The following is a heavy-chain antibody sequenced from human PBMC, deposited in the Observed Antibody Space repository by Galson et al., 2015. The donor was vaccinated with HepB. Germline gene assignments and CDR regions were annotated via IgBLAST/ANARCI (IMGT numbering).Heavy chain of an antibody. V-gene: IGHV3-30*18. D-gene: IGHD3-10*01. J-gene: IGHJ4*02. CDR3: AKEVGEGYFDY. CDR1: GFTFSSYG. CDR2: ISYDGSNK. Sequence: SLRLSCAASGFTFSSYGMHWVRQAPGKGLEWVAVISYDGSNKYYADSVKGRFTISRDNSKNTLYLQMNSLRAEDTAVYYCAKEVGEGYFDYWGQGTLVTVSS.